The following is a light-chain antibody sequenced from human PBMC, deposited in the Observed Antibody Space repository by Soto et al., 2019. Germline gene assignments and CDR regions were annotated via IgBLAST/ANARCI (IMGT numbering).Light chain of an antibody. V-gene: IGKV3-20*01. CDR2: GAS. Sequence: EIVLTQSPGSLSLSPGERGTLSCRASQSVDSSFFAWYQQKPDQAPRLLIYGASNRATGIPDRFSGSGSGTDFTLTISILEPEDFAVYYCQQYVISVTFGQGTKVEIK. CDR3: QQYVISVT. CDR1: QSVDSSF. J-gene: IGKJ1*01.